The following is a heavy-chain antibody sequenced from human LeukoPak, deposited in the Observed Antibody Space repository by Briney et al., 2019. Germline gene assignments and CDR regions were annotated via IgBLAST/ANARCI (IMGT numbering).Heavy chain of an antibody. J-gene: IGHJ4*02. CDR1: GFTLSSHW. D-gene: IGHD2-21*01. CDR3: ATDLTSLRCGGHCTFDY. Sequence: PGGSLRLSCAASGFTLSSHWMSWVRQAPGKGLEWVGRIKSKTDGGTTDYAAPVKGRFTISRDDSKSTLYLQMNSLKTEDTAVYYCATDLTSLRCGGHCTFDYWGQGNLVTVSS. CDR2: IKSKTDGGTT. V-gene: IGHV3-15*01.